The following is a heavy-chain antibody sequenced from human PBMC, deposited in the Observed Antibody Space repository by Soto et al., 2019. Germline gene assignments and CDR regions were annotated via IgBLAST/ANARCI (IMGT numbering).Heavy chain of an antibody. CDR1: GFTFSSYG. Sequence: QVQLVESGGGVVQPGRSLRLSCAASGFTFSSYGMHWVRQAPGKGLEWVAVISYDGSNKYYADSVKGRFTISRDNSKNTLYLQMNSLRAEDTAVYYCAILSADYGDGGTPFDYWGQGTLVTVSS. D-gene: IGHD4-17*01. V-gene: IGHV3-30*03. J-gene: IGHJ4*02. CDR3: AILSADYGDGGTPFDY. CDR2: ISYDGSNK.